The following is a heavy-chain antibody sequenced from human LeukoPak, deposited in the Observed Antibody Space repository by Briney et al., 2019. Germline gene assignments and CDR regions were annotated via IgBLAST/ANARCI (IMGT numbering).Heavy chain of an antibody. CDR1: GGSISTYY. V-gene: IGHV4-59*12. D-gene: IGHD5-24*01. CDR3: AKLERWSYYFDY. J-gene: IGHJ4*02. CDR2: IHYSGPT. Sequence: PSETLSLTCTVSGGSISTYYWRWIRQPPGKGLEWVGYIHYSGPTNYNPSLKSRVTISLDTSKNQFSLNLISVTAADTAVYYCAKLERWSYYFDYWGQGTLVTVSS.